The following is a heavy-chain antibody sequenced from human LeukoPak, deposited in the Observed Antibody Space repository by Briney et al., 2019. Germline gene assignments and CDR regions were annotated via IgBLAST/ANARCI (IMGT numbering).Heavy chain of an antibody. CDR2: IYWNGDSI. D-gene: IGHD2/OR15-2a*01. V-gene: IGHV3-20*04. CDR1: GFTFDDYG. CDR3: ARDKTIDFYYSYTDV. Sequence: GGSLRLSCTASGFTFDDYGMSWVRQAPGKGLEWVSGIYWNGDSIGYADSVKGRFTISRDNAKNSLYLQMNSLRAEDTALYYCARDKTIDFYYSYTDVWGKGTTVTVSS. J-gene: IGHJ6*03.